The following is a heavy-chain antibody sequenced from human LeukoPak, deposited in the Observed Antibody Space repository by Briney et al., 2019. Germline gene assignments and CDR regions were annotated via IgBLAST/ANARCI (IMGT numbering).Heavy chain of an antibody. D-gene: IGHD5-12*01. CDR3: ARDLYSGYDYDLIFDY. V-gene: IGHV1-2*02. CDR2: INPNSGGT. J-gene: IGHJ4*02. CDR1: GYTFTGYY. Sequence: ASVKVSCKASGYTFTGYYMHWVRQAPGQGLEWMGWINPNSGGTNYAQKFQGRVTMTRDTSISTAYMELSRLRSDDTAVYYCARDLYSGYDYDLIFDYWGQGTLVTVSS.